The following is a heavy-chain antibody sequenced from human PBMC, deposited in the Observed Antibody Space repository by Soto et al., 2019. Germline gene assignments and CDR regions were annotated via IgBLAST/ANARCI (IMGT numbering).Heavy chain of an antibody. D-gene: IGHD2-21*02. Sequence: ASVKVSCKASGYTFTSYGISWVRQAPGQGLEWMGWISAYNGNTNYAQKLQGRVTMTTDTSTSTAYMELRSLRSDDTAVYYCARVYGGNSNYYYYYGMDVWGRGTTVTVSS. CDR2: ISAYNGNT. V-gene: IGHV1-18*04. CDR3: ARVYGGNSNYYYYYGMDV. J-gene: IGHJ6*02. CDR1: GYTFTSYG.